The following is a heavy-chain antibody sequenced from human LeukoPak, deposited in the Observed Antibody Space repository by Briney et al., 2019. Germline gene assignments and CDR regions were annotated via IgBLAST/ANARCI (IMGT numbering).Heavy chain of an antibody. Sequence: GGSLRLSCAASGFTFSSYSMNWVRQAPGKRLEWVSYISSSSSTIYYADSVKGRFTISRDNAKNSLYLQMNSLRAEDTAVYYCARDDEIRFGELFPFDYWGQGTLVTVSS. D-gene: IGHD3-10*01. CDR1: GFTFSSYS. CDR3: ARDDEIRFGELFPFDY. CDR2: ISSSSSTI. V-gene: IGHV3-48*04. J-gene: IGHJ4*02.